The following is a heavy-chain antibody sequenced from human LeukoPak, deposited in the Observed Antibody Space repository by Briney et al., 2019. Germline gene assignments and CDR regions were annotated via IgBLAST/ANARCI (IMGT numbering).Heavy chain of an antibody. D-gene: IGHD3-10*01. CDR3: AKDLTLLWFGEYGY. J-gene: IGHJ4*02. CDR2: ISGSGGST. CDR1: GFTFSSYA. Sequence: GGSLRLSCAASGFTFSSYAMSWVRQAPGKGLEWVSAISGSGGSTYYADSVKGRFTISRDNSKNTLYLQMNSLRAEDTAVYYCAKDLTLLWFGEYGYWAQGTLVTVSS. V-gene: IGHV3-23*01.